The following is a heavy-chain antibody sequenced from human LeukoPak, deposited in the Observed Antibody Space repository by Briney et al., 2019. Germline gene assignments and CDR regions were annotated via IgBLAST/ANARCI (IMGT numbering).Heavy chain of an antibody. CDR3: ARDLPLLWFGELLYGY. CDR1: GYTFTSYG. CDR2: ISAYNGNT. Sequence: VASAKVSCKASGYTFTSYGISWVRQAPGQGLEWMGWISAYNGNTNYAQKLQGRVTMTTDTSTSTAYMELRSLRSDDTAVYYCARDLPLLWFGELLYGYWGQGTLVTVSS. V-gene: IGHV1-18*01. J-gene: IGHJ4*02. D-gene: IGHD3-10*01.